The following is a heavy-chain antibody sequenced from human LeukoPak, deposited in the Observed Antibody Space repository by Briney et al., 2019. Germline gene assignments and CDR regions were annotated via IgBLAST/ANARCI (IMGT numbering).Heavy chain of an antibody. CDR1: GFTFTSYA. J-gene: IGHJ6*02. D-gene: IGHD5-18*01. CDR3: ARDQFPYSYGLYGMDV. Sequence: GGSLRLSCAASGFTFTSYAMSWVRQAPGKGLEWVANIKQDGSEKYYVDSVKGRFTISRDNAKNSLYLQMNSLRAEDTAVNYCARDQFPYSYGLYGMDVWGQGTTVTVSS. V-gene: IGHV3-7*01. CDR2: IKQDGSEK.